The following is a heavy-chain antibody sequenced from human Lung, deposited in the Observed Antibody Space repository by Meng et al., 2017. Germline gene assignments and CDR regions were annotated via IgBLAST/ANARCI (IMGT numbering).Heavy chain of an antibody. CDR3: ARGPTTMAHDFDY. CDR1: GGSFSDYY. J-gene: IGHJ4*02. Sequence: QVQLQQWAAGLLKPSGTLSLTCVVSGGSFSDYYWSWIRQPPGKGLEWIGEINHSGSTNYNPSPESRATISVDTSQNNLSLKLSSVTAADSAVYYCARGPTTMAHDFDYWGQGTLVTVSS. CDR2: INHSGST. D-gene: IGHD4-11*01. V-gene: IGHV4-34*01.